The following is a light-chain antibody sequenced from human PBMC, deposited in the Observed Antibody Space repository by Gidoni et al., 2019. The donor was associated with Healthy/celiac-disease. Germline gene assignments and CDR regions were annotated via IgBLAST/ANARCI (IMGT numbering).Light chain of an antibody. J-gene: IGKJ4*01. CDR1: QSVLYSSNNKNY. CDR2: WAS. Sequence: DIVMTQSPDSLAVSLGERATINCKSSQSVLYSSNNKNYLAWYQQKPGQPPKLLIYWASTRESGVPDRFSGSGSGTDFTITISSLQAEDVAVYYCQQYYSTPLTFXGXTKVEIK. CDR3: QQYYSTPLT. V-gene: IGKV4-1*01.